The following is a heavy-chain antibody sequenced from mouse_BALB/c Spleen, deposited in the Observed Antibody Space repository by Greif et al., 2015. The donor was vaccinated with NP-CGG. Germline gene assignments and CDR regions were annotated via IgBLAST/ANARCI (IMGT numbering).Heavy chain of an antibody. Sequence: EVQLVESGGGLVQPGGSRKLSCAASGFTFSSFGMHWARQAPEKELEWVAYISSGSSTIYYADTVKGRFTISRDNPKNTLFLQMTSLRSEDTAMYYCARTVVATDYAMDYWGQGTSVTVSS. CDR3: ARTVVATDYAMDY. J-gene: IGHJ4*01. CDR2: ISSGSSTI. V-gene: IGHV5-17*02. CDR1: GFTFSSFG. D-gene: IGHD1-1*01.